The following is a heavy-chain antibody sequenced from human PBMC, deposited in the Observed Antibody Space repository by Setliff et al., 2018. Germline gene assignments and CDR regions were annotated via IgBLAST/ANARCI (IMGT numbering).Heavy chain of an antibody. Sequence: ASETLSLTCTVSGGSISSGGYYWSWIRQRPGKGLEWIGYIYYSGSTYYNPSLKSRVTISVDTSKNQFSLKLSSVTAADTAVYYCARDNNPGYRGYWGRFDYWGQGTLVTVSS. J-gene: IGHJ4*02. CDR1: GGSISSGGYY. D-gene: IGHD3-16*02. CDR2: IYYSGST. V-gene: IGHV4-31*03. CDR3: ARDNNPGYRGYWGRFDY.